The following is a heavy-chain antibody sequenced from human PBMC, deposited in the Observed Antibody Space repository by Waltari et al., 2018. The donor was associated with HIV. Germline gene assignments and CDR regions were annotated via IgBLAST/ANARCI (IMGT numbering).Heavy chain of an antibody. CDR1: GFTFSTYA. Sequence: EVQLLESGGGLVQPGGSLRLTCSASGFTFSTYAMSWVRQAPWKGLEWYSAISKSGDSTYNADSVKGRFSISRDNSKNTLYLQMNSLRDEDTAVYYCAKDLSSISMIIPRSYFDYWSQGTLVTVSS. CDR2: ISKSGDST. D-gene: IGHD3-22*01. CDR3: AKDLSSISMIIPRSYFDY. V-gene: IGHV3-23*01. J-gene: IGHJ4*02.